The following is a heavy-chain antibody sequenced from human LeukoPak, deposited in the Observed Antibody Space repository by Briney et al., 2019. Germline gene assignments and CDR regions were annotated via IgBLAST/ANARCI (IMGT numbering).Heavy chain of an antibody. J-gene: IGHJ3*02. V-gene: IGHV1-8*01. CDR2: MNPNSGNT. CDR3: ARSVVHYEAFDI. CDR1: GYTFTSYD. Sequence: ASVKVSCKASGYTFTSYDINWVRQATGQGLEWMGWMNPNSGNTGYAQKFQGRVTMTRNTSISTAYMELSSLRSEDTAVYYCARSVVHYEAFDIWGQGTMVTVSS. D-gene: IGHD2-15*01.